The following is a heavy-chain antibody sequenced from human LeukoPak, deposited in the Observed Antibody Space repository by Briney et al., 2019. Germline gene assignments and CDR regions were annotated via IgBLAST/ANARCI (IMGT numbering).Heavy chain of an antibody. J-gene: IGHJ5*02. V-gene: IGHV4-30-2*01. CDR1: GGSISSGGYY. CDR3: ARVAVAGPTGWFDP. D-gene: IGHD6-19*01. Sequence: SETLSLTCTVSGGSISSGGYYWSWIRQPPGKGLEWIGYIYHSGSTYYNPSLKSRVTISVDRSKNQFSLKLSSVTAADTAVYYCARVAVAGPTGWFDPWGQGTLVTVSS. CDR2: IYHSGST.